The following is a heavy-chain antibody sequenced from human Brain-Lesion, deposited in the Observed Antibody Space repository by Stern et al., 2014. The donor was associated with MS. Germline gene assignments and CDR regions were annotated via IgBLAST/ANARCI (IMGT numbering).Heavy chain of an antibody. V-gene: IGHV3-7*01. CDR2: IRQDGSDT. CDR3: ARRLAFQFAP. Sequence: VQLVESGGGLVRPGGSLTLSCVASGFTFSRYWMTWVRQAPGKGLDWIANIRQDGSDTYYVDSVKARFTISRDNAKNSLFLQMNSLRVEDTAVYYYARRLAFQFAPWGQGTLVTVSS. CDR1: GFTFSRYW. J-gene: IGHJ5*02. D-gene: IGHD3-16*01.